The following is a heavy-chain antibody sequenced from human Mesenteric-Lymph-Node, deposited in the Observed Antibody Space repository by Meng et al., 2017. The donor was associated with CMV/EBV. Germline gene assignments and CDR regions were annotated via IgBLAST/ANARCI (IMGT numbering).Heavy chain of an antibody. CDR3: ARGGGDFWSGYYPNYYYGMDV. CDR2: SSAYNGDT. V-gene: IGHV1-18*01. CDR1: GYTFINSV. J-gene: IGHJ6*02. D-gene: IGHD3-3*01. Sequence: ASVTVSCKASGYTFINSVISWVRQAPGQGLEWMGWSSAYNGDTNYPQKLQGRVTMTTDTSTTTAYMELRSLRSDDTAVYYCARGGGDFWSGYYPNYYYGMDVWGQGTTVTVSS.